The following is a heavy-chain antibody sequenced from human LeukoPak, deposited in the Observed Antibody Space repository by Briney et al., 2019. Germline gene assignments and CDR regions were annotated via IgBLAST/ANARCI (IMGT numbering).Heavy chain of an antibody. Sequence: ASVKVSCKASGYTFTGYYMHWVRQAPGQGLEWMGWINPNSGGTNYAQKFQGRVTMTRDTSISTAYMELSRLRSDDTAVYYCARGDPGVVVPAAIPVFPFDIWGQGTMVTVSS. V-gene: IGHV1-2*02. CDR2: INPNSGGT. CDR1: GYTFTGYY. D-gene: IGHD2-2*01. CDR3: ARGDPGVVVPAAIPVFPFDI. J-gene: IGHJ3*02.